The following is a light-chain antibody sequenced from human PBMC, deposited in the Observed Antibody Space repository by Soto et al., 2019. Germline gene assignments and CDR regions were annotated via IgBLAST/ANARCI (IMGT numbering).Light chain of an antibody. J-gene: IGLJ2*01. CDR2: EVS. Sequence: QSALTQPPSASGSPGQSVTISCTGTTSDVGGYNYVSWYQQHPGKAPKHMIYEVSKRPSGVPDRFSGSKSGNTASLTVTGLQAEDEADYYCSSYAGSNVVFGGGTKVPVL. V-gene: IGLV2-8*01. CDR3: SSYAGSNVV. CDR1: TSDVGGYNY.